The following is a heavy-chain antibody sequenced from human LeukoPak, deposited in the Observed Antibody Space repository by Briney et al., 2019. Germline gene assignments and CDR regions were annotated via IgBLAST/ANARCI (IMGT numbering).Heavy chain of an antibody. CDR2: ISSSSSTI. Sequence: GGSLRLSCAASGFTFSSYSMNWVRQAPGKGLEWVSYISSSSSTIYYADSVKGRLTISRDNAKNSLYLQMNSLRAEDTAVYYCARESPQVYDYVWGSYRLPFVYWGQGTLVTVSS. CDR1: GFTFSSYS. V-gene: IGHV3-48*01. J-gene: IGHJ4*02. D-gene: IGHD3-16*02. CDR3: ARESPQVYDYVWGSYRLPFVY.